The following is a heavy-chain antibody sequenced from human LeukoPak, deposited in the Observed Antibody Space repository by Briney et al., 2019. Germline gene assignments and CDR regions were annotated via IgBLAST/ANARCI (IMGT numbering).Heavy chain of an antibody. D-gene: IGHD5-18*01. CDR2: ISAYNGNT. CDR1: GHNFTSSG. CDR3: ARDSYSYGYLYYFDY. V-gene: IGHV1-18*01. J-gene: IGHJ4*02. Sequence: ASVKPSCTPSGHNFTSSGISWVRKGPGQGLGRMGWISAYNGNTNYAQKLQGRVTMTTDTSTSTAYMELRSLRSDDTAVYYCARDSYSYGYLYYFDYWGQGTLVTVSS.